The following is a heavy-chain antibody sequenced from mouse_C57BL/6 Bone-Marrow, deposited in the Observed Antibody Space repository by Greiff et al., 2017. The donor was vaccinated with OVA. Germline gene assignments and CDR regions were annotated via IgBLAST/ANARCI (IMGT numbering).Heavy chain of an antibody. V-gene: IGHV1-81*01. D-gene: IGHD2-14*01. CDR1: GYTFTSYG. CDR2: IYPRSGNT. CDR3: ARDGVPGGYYFDY. Sequence: VQLVESGAELARPGASVKLSCKASGYTFTSYGISWVKQRTGQGLEWIGEIYPRSGNTYYNEKFKGKATLTADKSSSTAYMELRSLTSEDSAVYFCARDGVPGGYYFDYWGQGTTLTVSS. J-gene: IGHJ2*01.